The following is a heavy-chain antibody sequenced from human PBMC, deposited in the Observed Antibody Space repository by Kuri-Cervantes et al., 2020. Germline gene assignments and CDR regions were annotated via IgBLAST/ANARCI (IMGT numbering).Heavy chain of an antibody. D-gene: IGHD2-8*01. CDR2: INHRGRA. CDR1: GGSFSDHL. CDR3: ARIVPVMGGHFDY. V-gene: IGHV4-34*01. J-gene: IGHJ4*02. Sequence: SETLSLTCAVYGGSFSDHLWTWIRQSPGKGLEWIGEINHRGRATYNSSLKSRVTISVDTSKNQFSLKFTSVTAADTAVYYCARIVPVMGGHFDYWGQGTLVTVSS.